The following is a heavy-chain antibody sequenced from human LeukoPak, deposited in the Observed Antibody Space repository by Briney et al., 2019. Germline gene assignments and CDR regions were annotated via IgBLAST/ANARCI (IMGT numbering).Heavy chain of an antibody. CDR3: ARSPLKHYYDSSGYGAFDI. D-gene: IGHD3-22*01. CDR2: IIPIFGTA. CDR1: GGTFSSYA. V-gene: IGHV1-69*05. J-gene: IGHJ3*02. Sequence: SVKVSCKASGGTFSSYAISWVRQAPGQGLEWMGRIIPIFGTANYAQKFQGRVTITTDESTSTAYMELSSLRSEDKAVYYCARSPLKHYYDSSGYGAFDIWGQGTMVTVSS.